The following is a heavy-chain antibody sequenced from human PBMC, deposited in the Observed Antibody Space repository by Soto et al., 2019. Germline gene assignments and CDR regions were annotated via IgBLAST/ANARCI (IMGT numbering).Heavy chain of an antibody. J-gene: IGHJ5*02. CDR3: AREHDYGDYCWFDP. CDR2: IYYSGST. D-gene: IGHD4-17*01. Sequence: PSETLSLTCTVSGGSISSYYWSWIRQPPGKGLEWIGYIYYSGSTNYNPSLKSRVTISVDTSKNQLSLKLSSVTAADTAVYYCAREHDYGDYCWFDPWGQGTLVTVSS. V-gene: IGHV4-59*01. CDR1: GGSISSYY.